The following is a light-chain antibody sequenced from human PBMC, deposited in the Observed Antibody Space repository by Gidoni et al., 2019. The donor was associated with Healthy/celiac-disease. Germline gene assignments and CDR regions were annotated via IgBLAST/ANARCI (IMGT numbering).Light chain of an antibody. Sequence: SSELTQDPAVSVALGQTVRITCQGDSLRSYYASWYQQKPGQAPVLVIYGKNNRPSGFPDRFSGSSSGNTASLTITGAQAEDEADYYCNSRDSSGNHLVFGGGTKLTV. CDR3: NSRDSSGNHLV. CDR1: SLRSYY. J-gene: IGLJ2*01. V-gene: IGLV3-19*01. CDR2: GKN.